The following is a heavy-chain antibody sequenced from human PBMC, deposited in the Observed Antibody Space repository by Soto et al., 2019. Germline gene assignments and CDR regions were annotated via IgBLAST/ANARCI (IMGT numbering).Heavy chain of an antibody. Sequence: SVKVSCKASGGTFSSYAISWVRQAPGQGLEWMGGIIPIFGTANYAQKFQGRVTITADESASTAYMELSSLRSEDTAVYYCAREIVGATSYYYYGMDVWGQGTTVTVSS. V-gene: IGHV1-69*13. CDR1: GGTFSSYA. CDR3: AREIVGATSYYYYGMDV. D-gene: IGHD1-26*01. CDR2: IIPIFGTA. J-gene: IGHJ6*02.